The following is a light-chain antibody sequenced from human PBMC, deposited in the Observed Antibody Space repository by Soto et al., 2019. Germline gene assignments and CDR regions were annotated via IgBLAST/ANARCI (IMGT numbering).Light chain of an antibody. J-gene: IGKJ4*01. Sequence: EIVLTQSPGTLSLSPGERATLSCRASQSVSSSYLAWYQQKPGQALRLLIYDVSKRATGIPARFSGSGSETDFTLTISSLEPGDFAVYYCHQRSNWPLTFGGGTKLEIK. CDR3: HQRSNWPLT. CDR2: DVS. CDR1: QSVSSSY. V-gene: IGKV3D-20*02.